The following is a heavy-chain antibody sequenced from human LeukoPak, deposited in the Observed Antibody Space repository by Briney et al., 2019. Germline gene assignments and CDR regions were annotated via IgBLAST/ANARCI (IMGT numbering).Heavy chain of an antibody. J-gene: IGHJ4*02. V-gene: IGHV4-39*07. CDR2: IYYSVST. CDR3: ARADRITMVRGVIISGFDY. Sequence: SATLSLACTVSGGSISSSSYYCGWIRQPPGKAREWIGIIYYSVSTYYNPSLKSRVTISVDTSKNQFSLKLSSVTAADTAVYYCARADRITMVRGVIISGFDYWGQGTLVTVSS. CDR1: GGSISSSSYY. D-gene: IGHD3-10*01.